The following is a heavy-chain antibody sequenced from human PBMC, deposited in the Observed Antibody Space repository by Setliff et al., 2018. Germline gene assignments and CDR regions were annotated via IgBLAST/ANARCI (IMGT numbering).Heavy chain of an antibody. Sequence: SETLSLTCTVYGASFSNYYWGGVRQPPEERLEWIGEIDHSGRTKYNPSLKGRVTISVDSSTKQLSLKMTTVTAADPDVYSCRFLXXXXQNDYWGQGTMVTVXS. D-gene: IGHD2-15*01. J-gene: IGHJ4*02. CDR3: RFLXXXXQNDY. CDR1: GASFSNYY. V-gene: IGHV4-34*03. CDR2: IDHSGRT.